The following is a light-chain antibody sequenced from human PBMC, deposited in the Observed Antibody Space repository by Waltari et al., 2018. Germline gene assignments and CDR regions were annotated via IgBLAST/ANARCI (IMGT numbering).Light chain of an antibody. Sequence: KFMLTQPHSVSESPGKTVTISCTGSGGSIATNYVRWYQQRPGSAPILWIFEFNQRPSGVPDRFSGSIDTSSNSASLTISGMKTEDEADYYCQSYDSTDWVFGGGTKLTVL. V-gene: IGLV6-57*02. CDR1: GGSIATNY. CDR3: QSYDSTDWV. J-gene: IGLJ3*02. CDR2: EFN.